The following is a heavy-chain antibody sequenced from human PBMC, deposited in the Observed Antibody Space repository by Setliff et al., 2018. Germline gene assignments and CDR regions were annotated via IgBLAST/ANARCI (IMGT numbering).Heavy chain of an antibody. CDR1: GDSISSYY. J-gene: IGHJ5*02. V-gene: IGHV4-59*01. CDR2: IYYSGST. D-gene: IGHD7-27*01. Sequence: SETLSLTCTVSGDSISSYYWSWIRQPPGKGLEWIGYIYYSGSTNYNPSLKSRVTMSVATFENHFSLKLNSLTAADTAVYYCARVTNWELDLRFDPWGQGILVTVSS. CDR3: ARVTNWELDLRFDP.